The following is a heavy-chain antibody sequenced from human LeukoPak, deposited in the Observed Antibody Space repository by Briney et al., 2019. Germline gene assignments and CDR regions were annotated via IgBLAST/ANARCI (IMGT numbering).Heavy chain of an antibody. CDR3: AKDYGDSGRFDY. V-gene: IGHV3-30*18. Sequence: GGSLRLSCAASGFTFSSYGMHWVRQAPGKGLEWVAVISYDGSNKYYADSVKGRFTISRDNSRNTLYLQMNSLRGEDTAVYYCAKDYGDSGRFDYWGQGTLVTVSS. CDR1: GFTFSSYG. D-gene: IGHD4-17*01. J-gene: IGHJ4*02. CDR2: ISYDGSNK.